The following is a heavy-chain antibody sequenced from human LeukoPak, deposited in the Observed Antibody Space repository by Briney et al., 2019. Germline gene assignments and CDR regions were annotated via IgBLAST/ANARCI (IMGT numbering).Heavy chain of an antibody. D-gene: IGHD3-10*01. V-gene: IGHV3-11*01. CDR3: ARDGWFGDVAIDY. J-gene: IGHJ4*02. CDR2: ISSSGSTI. CDR1: GFTFSDYY. Sequence: PGGALRLSCAASGFTFSDYYMSWIRQAPGKGLEWVSYISSSGSTIYYADSVKGRFTISRDNAKNSLYLQMNSLRAEDTAVYYCARDGWFGDVAIDYWGQGTLVTVSS.